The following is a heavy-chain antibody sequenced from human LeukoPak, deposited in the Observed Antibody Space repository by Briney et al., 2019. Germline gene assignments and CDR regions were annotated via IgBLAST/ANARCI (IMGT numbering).Heavy chain of an antibody. Sequence: SETLSLTCTVSGYSNSSGYYWGWIRQPPGKGLEWIGSIYHSGSTYYNPSLKSRVTISVDTSKNQFSLKLSSVTTADTAVYYCARGGTAMVLPGGNWFDPWGQGTLVTVSS. D-gene: IGHD5-18*01. J-gene: IGHJ5*02. CDR2: IYHSGST. V-gene: IGHV4-38-2*02. CDR3: ARGGTAMVLPGGNWFDP. CDR1: GYSNSSGYY.